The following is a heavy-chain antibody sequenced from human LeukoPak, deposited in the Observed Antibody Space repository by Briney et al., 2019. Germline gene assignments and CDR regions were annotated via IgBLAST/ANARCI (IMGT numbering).Heavy chain of an antibody. CDR3: AAAFSSWYGPFDY. CDR1: GFTFTSSA. CDR2: IVVGSGNT. V-gene: IGHV1-58*01. Sequence: ASVKVSCKASGFTFTSSAVQWVRQARGQRLEWIGWIVVGSGNTNYAQKFQERVTITRDMSTSTAYMELSSLRSEDTAVYYCAAAFSSWYGPFDYWGQGTLATVSS. J-gene: IGHJ4*02. D-gene: IGHD6-13*01.